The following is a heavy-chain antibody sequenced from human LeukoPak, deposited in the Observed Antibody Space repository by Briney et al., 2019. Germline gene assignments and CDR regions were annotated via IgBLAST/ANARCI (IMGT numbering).Heavy chain of an antibody. J-gene: IGHJ5*02. CDR2: IIPIFGTA. CDR3: ARDCPDILTGYATYNWFDP. V-gene: IGHV1-69*01. Sequence: ASVKVSCKASGGTLSSYAISWVRQAPGQGLEWMGGIIPIFGTANYAQKFQGRVTITADESTSTAYMELSSLRSEDTAVYYCARDCPDILTGYATYNWFDPWGQGTLVTVSS. D-gene: IGHD3-9*01. CDR1: GGTLSSYA.